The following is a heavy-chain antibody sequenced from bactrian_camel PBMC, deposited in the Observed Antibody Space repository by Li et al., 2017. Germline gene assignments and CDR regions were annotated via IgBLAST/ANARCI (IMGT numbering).Heavy chain of an antibody. D-gene: IGHD4*01. CDR3: AAEVFPCRSYSDYAEH. CDR1: DRANRYC. J-gene: IGHJ4*01. V-gene: IGHV3S9*01. Sequence: VQLVESGGGSVQAGGSLRLSCSASDRANRYCMGWFRQIPDKEREGVAGIESDGSTSYADSVKGRFTISRDNAKNTIYLQMNNLKPEDTAVYYCAAEVFPCRSYSDYAEHWGQGTQVTVS. CDR2: IESDGST.